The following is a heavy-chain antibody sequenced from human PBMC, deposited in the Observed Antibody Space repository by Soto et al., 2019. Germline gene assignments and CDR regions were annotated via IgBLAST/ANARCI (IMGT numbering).Heavy chain of an antibody. CDR2: IIPVLGVG. D-gene: IGHD5-18*01. CDR1: GGTFGNHA. V-gene: IGHV1-69*10. CDR3: AREAGYTYGYVFDY. J-gene: IGHJ4*02. Sequence: GASVKVSCKASGGTFGNHAISWVRQAPGQGLEWLGGIIPVLGVGDNAQNFQGRVTITADASTSTAYLELSSLRSEDTALYYCAREAGYTYGYVFDYWGQGTLVTVS.